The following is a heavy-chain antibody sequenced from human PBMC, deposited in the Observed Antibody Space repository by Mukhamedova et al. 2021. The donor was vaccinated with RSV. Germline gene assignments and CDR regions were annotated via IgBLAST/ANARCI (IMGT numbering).Heavy chain of an antibody. Sequence: GGGAYYADSVEGRFTISRDNAKNPLYLQMNSLRAEDTAVYYCARDPGRDGGNSGAFDIWGQGTMVTVSS. CDR3: ARDPGRDGGNSGAFDI. J-gene: IGHJ3*02. D-gene: IGHD4-23*01. V-gene: IGHV3-11*01. CDR2: GGGA.